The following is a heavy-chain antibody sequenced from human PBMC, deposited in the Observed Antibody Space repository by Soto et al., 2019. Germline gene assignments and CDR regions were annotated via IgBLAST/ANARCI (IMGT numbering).Heavy chain of an antibody. CDR2: IYYSGST. J-gene: IGHJ4*02. V-gene: IGHV4-61*01. CDR1: GGSVSSGSYY. Sequence: LSLTCTVSGGSVSSGSYYWSWIRQPPGKGLEWIGYIYYSGSTNYNPSLKSRVTISVDTSKNQFSLKLSSVTAADTAVYYCARALTGIAVAGTRPLENWGQGTLVTVSS. CDR3: ARALTGIAVAGTRPLEN. D-gene: IGHD6-19*01.